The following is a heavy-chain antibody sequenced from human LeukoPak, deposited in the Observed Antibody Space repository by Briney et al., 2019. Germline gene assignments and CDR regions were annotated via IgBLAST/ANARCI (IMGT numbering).Heavy chain of an antibody. D-gene: IGHD6-13*01. V-gene: IGHV4-39*01. J-gene: IGHJ4*02. CDR3: TRRSYGSSLVY. Sequence: SETLSLTCSVSGGSISSGNCSWGWIRQPPGKGLEWIGNIYYSGNTYYNSPLKSRVTIFVDMSKNQLSLKLTSVTAADTAVYYCTRRSYGSSLVYWGQGTLVTVSS. CDR1: GGSISSGNCS. CDR2: IYYSGNT.